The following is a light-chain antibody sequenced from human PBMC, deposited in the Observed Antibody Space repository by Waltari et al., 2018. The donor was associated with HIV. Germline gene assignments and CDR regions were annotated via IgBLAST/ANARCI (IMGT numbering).Light chain of an antibody. J-gene: IGLJ3*02. CDR3: AAWDGSHWV. CDR1: SSNIGAGYD. Sequence: QSELTQPPSVSAAPGQRVPISCTGSSSNIGAGYDVHWYQQVPGRAPKVVIYGNSNRPSGVPDRFSGSKSGTSASLAISGLRSEDEADYHCAAWDGSHWVFGGGTKLTVL. V-gene: IGLV1-40*01. CDR2: GNS.